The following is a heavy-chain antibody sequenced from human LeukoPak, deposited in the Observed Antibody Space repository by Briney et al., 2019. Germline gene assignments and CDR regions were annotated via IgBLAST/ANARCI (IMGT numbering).Heavy chain of an antibody. CDR2: ISLSSGTI. V-gene: IGHV3-48*01. J-gene: IGHJ4*02. Sequence: PGGSLRLFCAASGFSFSNYNMNWVRQAPGKGLEWISHISLSSGTIYYADSVKGRFTISRDNARNSLYLQMNSLRAEDTAVYYCARVRPDFQIGGDYWGQGTLVTVSS. D-gene: IGHD1-14*01. CDR1: GFSFSNYN. CDR3: ARVRPDFQIGGDY.